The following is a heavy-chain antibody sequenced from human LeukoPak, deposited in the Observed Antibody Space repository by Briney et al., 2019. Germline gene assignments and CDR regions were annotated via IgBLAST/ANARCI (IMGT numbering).Heavy chain of an antibody. CDR2: IYNSGST. CDR3: ASSVGSTDY. J-gene: IGHJ4*02. Sequence: PSETLSLTCTVSGGSISSNSYYWGWIRQPPGKGLEWLANIYNSGSTYYNPYLKRRVSMSVDTSRNQFSLKLGSVTAADTAVYYCASSVGSTDYWGEGALVTVSS. CDR1: GGSISSNSYY. V-gene: IGHV4-39*01. D-gene: IGHD1-26*01.